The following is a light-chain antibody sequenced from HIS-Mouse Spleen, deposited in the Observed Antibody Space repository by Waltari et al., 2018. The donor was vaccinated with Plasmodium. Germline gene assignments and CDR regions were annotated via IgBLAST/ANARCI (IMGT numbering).Light chain of an antibody. Sequence: QSALTQPASVSGSPGQSITISCTGTSSDVGSYNLVSWYQQHPGKAPKHMIYEGSKRPPRVSNRFSGSKPGNTASLTISGLQAEDEADYYCSSYAGSNNLVFGGGTKLTVL. CDR2: EGS. CDR3: SSYAGSNNLV. V-gene: IGLV2-23*01. CDR1: SSDVGSYNL. J-gene: IGLJ2*01.